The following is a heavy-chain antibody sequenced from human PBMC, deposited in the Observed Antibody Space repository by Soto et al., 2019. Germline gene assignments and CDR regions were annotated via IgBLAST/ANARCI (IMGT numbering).Heavy chain of an antibody. J-gene: IGHJ5*02. CDR2: MNPNSGNT. Sequence: GASVKVSCKASGYTFTRYDINWVRQATGQGLEWMGWMNPNSGNTDYAQKFQGRVTMTRNTSISTAYMELSSLRSEDTAVYYCARGQYRSRKNWFDPWGQGTLVTVSS. CDR3: ARGQYRSRKNWFDP. D-gene: IGHD6-13*01. V-gene: IGHV1-8*01. CDR1: GYTFTRYD.